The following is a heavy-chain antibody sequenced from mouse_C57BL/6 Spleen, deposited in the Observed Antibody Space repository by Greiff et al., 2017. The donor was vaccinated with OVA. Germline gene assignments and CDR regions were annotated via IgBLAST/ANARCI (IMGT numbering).Heavy chain of an antibody. CDR3: ARPHYGRSSWFAY. V-gene: IGHV7-3*01. CDR1: GFTFTDYY. J-gene: IGHJ3*01. D-gene: IGHD1-1*01. CDR2: IRNKANGYTT. Sequence: EVQLVESGGGLVQPGGSLSLSCAASGFTFTDYYMSWVRQPPGKALEWLGFIRNKANGYTTEYSASVKGRFTISRDTSPTIIYLQINALRAEDTATYYCARPHYGRSSWFAYWGQGTLVTVSA.